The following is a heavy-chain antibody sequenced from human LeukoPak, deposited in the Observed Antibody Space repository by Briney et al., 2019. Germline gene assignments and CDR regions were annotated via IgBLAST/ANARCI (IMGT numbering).Heavy chain of an antibody. V-gene: IGHV1-69*04. Sequence: GASVKVSCKASGGTFSSYAISWVRQAPGQGLEWMGRIIPILGIANYAQKFQGRVTMTRDTSISTAYMELSRLRSDDTAVYYCARENSSTSCYWFDPWGQGTLVTVSS. CDR3: ARENSSTSCYWFDP. CDR1: GGTFSSYA. D-gene: IGHD2-2*01. CDR2: IIPILGIA. J-gene: IGHJ5*02.